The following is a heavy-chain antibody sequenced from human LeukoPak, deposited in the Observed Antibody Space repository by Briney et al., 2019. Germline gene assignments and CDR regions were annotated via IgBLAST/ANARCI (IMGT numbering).Heavy chain of an antibody. Sequence: GGSLRLSCAASGFTFSSYSMHWVRQAPGKGPEWVSSISSSSSSYIYTYSADSVKGRFTISRDNAKNSLLLQMSSLRAEDTAVYYCARPQVNDYGDCGMWGQGTMVAVSS. CDR1: GFTFSSYS. J-gene: IGHJ3*01. CDR2: ISSSSSSYIYT. CDR3: ARPQVNDYGDCGM. V-gene: IGHV3-21*01. D-gene: IGHD4-17*01.